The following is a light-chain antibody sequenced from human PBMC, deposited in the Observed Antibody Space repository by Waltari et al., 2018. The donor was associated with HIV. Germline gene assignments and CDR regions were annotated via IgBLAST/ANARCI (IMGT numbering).Light chain of an antibody. Sequence: QSALTQPRSVSGSPGQSVTISCTGTRRDVGGHNYVSWYKQHPGKAPKLMIYDVNKRPSGVPDRFSGSKSGNTASLTISGLQSEDEAYYYCCSYAGISTFVVFGGGTKLTVL. CDR1: RRDVGGHNY. CDR3: CSYAGISTFVV. CDR2: DVN. J-gene: IGLJ2*01. V-gene: IGLV2-11*01.